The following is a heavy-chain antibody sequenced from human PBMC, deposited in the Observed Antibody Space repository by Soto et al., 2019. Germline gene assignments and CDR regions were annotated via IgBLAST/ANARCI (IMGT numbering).Heavy chain of an antibody. CDR3: ARELFFRGYCYGPEYFDY. J-gene: IGHJ4*02. CDR1: GGSIRSGEYY. CDR2: VYNRGST. Sequence: SETLSLTCTVSGGSIRSGEYYWTWIRRHPGKDLEWIGYVYNRGSTFYNLSLKSRVTISADTSKNQFSLTLTSVTAADTAVYYCARELFFRGYCYGPEYFDYWSQGTLVTVSS. V-gene: IGHV4-31*03. D-gene: IGHD5-18*01.